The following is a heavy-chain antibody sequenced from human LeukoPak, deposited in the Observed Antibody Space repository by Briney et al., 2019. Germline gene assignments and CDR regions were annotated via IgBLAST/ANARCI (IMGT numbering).Heavy chain of an antibody. Sequence: ASVTVSCKASGYTFTSYDFNWVRQATGQRPEWMGWMSPNSGDTGYAQKFQDRVTMTRNTSISTAYMELSSLRSDDTAVYYCARDQTNIYDILTGSYYYYYGMDVWGQGTTVTVSS. CDR2: MSPNSGDT. V-gene: IGHV1-8*01. CDR1: GYTFTSYD. CDR3: ARDQTNIYDILTGSYYYYYGMDV. J-gene: IGHJ6*02. D-gene: IGHD3-9*01.